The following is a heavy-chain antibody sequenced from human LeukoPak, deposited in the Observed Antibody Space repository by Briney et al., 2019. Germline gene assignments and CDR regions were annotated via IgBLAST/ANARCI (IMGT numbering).Heavy chain of an antibody. J-gene: IGHJ4*02. V-gene: IGHV4-59*01. D-gene: IGHD5-18*01. CDR3: ARDSGYTYGYHDY. CDR1: GGSISSYY. Sequence: PSETLSLTCTVSGGSISSYYWSWIRQPPGKGLEWIGYIYYSGSTNYNPSLKSRVTISVDTSKNRFSLKLRSVTAADTAVYYCARDSGYTYGYHDYWGQGTLVTVSS. CDR2: IYYSGST.